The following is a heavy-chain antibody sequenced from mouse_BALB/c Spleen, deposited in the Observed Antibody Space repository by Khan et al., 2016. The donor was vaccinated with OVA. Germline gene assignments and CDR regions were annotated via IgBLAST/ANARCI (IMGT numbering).Heavy chain of an antibody. D-gene: IGHD1-2*01. Sequence: EVELVESGGGLVQPGGSRKLSCAASGFTFSDYGMAWVRQAPGKGPEWVAFISDLAYTIYYGDAVTGRFTISRETAKNTLYLDMSSLRSEDTAIYYCARGGGTAPFAYWGLGTLVTVSA. CDR2: ISDLAYTI. J-gene: IGHJ3*01. V-gene: IGHV5-15*02. CDR3: ARGGGTAPFAY. CDR1: GFTFSDYG.